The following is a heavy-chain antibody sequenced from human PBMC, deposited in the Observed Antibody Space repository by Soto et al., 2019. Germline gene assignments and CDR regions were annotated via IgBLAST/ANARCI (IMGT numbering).Heavy chain of an antibody. CDR2: IYPGDSDT. CDR3: AGGGVRGVITRTRDYYGMDV. J-gene: IGHJ6*02. CDR1: GYSFTSYW. V-gene: IGHV5-51*01. D-gene: IGHD3-10*01. Sequence: EVQLVQSGAEVKKPGESLKISCKGSGYSFTSYWIGWVRQMPGKGLEWMGIIYPGDSDTGYSPSFQGQVTISADKSISTAYLQWSSLKASDTAMYYCAGGGVRGVITRTRDYYGMDVWGQGTTVTVSS.